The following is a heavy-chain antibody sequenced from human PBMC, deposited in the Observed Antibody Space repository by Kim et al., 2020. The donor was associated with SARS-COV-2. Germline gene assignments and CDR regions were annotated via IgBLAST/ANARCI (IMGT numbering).Heavy chain of an antibody. J-gene: IGHJ4*02. CDR1: GFTFSSYA. D-gene: IGHD2-2*01. CDR2: ISGSGGST. Sequence: GGSLRLSCAASGFTFSSYAMSWVRQAPGKGLEWVSAISGSGGSTYYADSVKGRFTISRDNSKNTLYLQMNSLRAEDTAVYYCAKAVTPAPKAKEIDYWGQGTLVTVSS. CDR3: AKAVTPAPKAKEIDY. V-gene: IGHV3-23*01.